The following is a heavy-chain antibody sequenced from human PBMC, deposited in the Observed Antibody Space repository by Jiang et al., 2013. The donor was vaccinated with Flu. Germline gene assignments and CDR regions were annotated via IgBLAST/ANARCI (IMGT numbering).Heavy chain of an antibody. J-gene: IGHJ5*02. CDR2: INHSGST. Sequence: LLKPSETLSLTCAVYGGSFSGYYWSWIRQPPGKGLEWIGEINHSGSTNYNPSLKSRVTISVDTSKNQFSLKLSSVTAADTAVYYCARGSKLDILTGYYSLFWFDPWGQGTLVTVSS. D-gene: IGHD3-9*01. CDR1: GGSFSGYY. CDR3: ARGSKLDILTGYYSLFWFDP. V-gene: IGHV4-34*01.